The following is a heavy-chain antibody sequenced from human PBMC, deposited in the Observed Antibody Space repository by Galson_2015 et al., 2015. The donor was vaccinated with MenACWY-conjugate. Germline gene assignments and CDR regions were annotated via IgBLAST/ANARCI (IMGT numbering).Heavy chain of an antibody. CDR3: ARRTPELNWFDP. D-gene: IGHD1-26*01. CDR1: GDSISSDNYY. V-gene: IGHV4-39*01. CDR2: INYSGRT. Sequence: SLTCTVSGDSISSDNYYWTWVRQPPGRGLEWIASINYSGRTFYNPFLMSRVSISVDMSKSQYSLKLTSVTAADTAVYFCARRTPELNWFDPWGQGTLVTVSP. J-gene: IGHJ5*02.